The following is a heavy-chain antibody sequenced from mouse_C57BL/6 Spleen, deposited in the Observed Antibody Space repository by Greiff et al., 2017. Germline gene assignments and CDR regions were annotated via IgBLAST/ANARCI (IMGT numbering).Heavy chain of an antibody. V-gene: IGHV1-80*01. CDR2: IYPGDGDT. Sequence: VQLQQSGAELVKPGASVKISCKASGYAFSSYWMNWVKQRPGKGLEWIGQIYPGDGDTNYNGKFKGKATLTADKSSSTAYMQLSSLTSEDSAVDCGARGGAAQAYFDHWGQGTTPTGSS. CDR3: ARGGAAQAYFDH. CDR1: GYAFSSYW. D-gene: IGHD3-2*02. J-gene: IGHJ2*01.